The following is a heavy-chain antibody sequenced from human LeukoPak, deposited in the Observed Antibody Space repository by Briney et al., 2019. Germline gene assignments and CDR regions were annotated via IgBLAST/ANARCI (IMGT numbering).Heavy chain of an antibody. D-gene: IGHD6-13*01. V-gene: IGHV3-7*01. J-gene: IGHJ6*03. CDR3: AREVRSSWYGESYYGERYYYYYYMDV. CDR2: IKQDGSEK. CDR1: GFTFSSSS. Sequence: SGGSLRLSCAASGFTFSSSSMSWVRQAPGKGLEWVANIKQDGSEKDYVDSVKGRFTVSRDNAKNSLYLQMNSLRAEDTAVYYCAREVRSSWYGESYYGERYYYYYYMDVWGKGTTVTVSS.